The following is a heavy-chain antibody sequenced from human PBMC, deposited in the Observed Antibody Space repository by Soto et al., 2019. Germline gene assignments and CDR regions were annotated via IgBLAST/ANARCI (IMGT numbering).Heavy chain of an antibody. CDR3: ARVDTAMDYCYYGMDV. Sequence: KTSETLSLTCTVSGGSISSGGYYWSWIRQHPGKGLEWIGYIYYSGSTYYNPSLKSRVTISVDTSKNQFSLKLSSVTAADTAVYYCARVDTAMDYCYYGMDVWGQGTTVTVSS. D-gene: IGHD5-18*01. V-gene: IGHV4-31*03. CDR1: GGSISSGGYY. J-gene: IGHJ6*02. CDR2: IYYSGST.